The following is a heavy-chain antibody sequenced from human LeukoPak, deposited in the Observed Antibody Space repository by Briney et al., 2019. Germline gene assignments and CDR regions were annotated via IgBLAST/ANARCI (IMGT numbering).Heavy chain of an antibody. CDR1: GYTFTAYY. Sequence: ASVKVSCKASGYTFTAYYMHWVRQAPGQGLEWMGWINPNSGGTNYAQKFQGRVTMTRDTSISTAYMELSRLRSDDTAVYYCASEVAVAGTRIDYWGQGTLVTVSS. CDR2: INPNSGGT. CDR3: ASEVAVAGTRIDY. D-gene: IGHD6-19*01. V-gene: IGHV1-2*02. J-gene: IGHJ4*02.